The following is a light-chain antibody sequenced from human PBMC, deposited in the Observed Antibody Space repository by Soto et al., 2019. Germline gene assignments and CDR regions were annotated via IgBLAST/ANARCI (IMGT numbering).Light chain of an antibody. J-gene: IGLJ1*01. CDR2: DVS. CDR1: SSDVGGYSY. CDR3: ASYTTSSTYV. Sequence: QSALTQPASVSGSPGQSIAISCTGTSSDVGGYSYVSWYQQQPGKAPKLVISDVSNRPSGVSDRFSGSKSGNTASLTISGLQTEDEADYYCASYTTSSTYVFGTG. V-gene: IGLV2-14*01.